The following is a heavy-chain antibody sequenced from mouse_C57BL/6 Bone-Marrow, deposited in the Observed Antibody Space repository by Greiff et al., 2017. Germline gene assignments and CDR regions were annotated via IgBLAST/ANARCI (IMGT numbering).Heavy chain of an antibody. D-gene: IGHD1-1*01. CDR1: GFSFNTYA. Sequence: EVQLVESGGGLVQPKGSLKLSCAASGFSFNTYAMNWVRQAPGKGLEWVARIRSKSNNYATYYADSVKDRFTISRDDSESMLYLQMNNLKTEDTAMYYCVSRITTAFDVWGTGTTGTVSS. V-gene: IGHV10-1*01. J-gene: IGHJ1*03. CDR2: IRSKSNNYAT. CDR3: VSRITTAFDV.